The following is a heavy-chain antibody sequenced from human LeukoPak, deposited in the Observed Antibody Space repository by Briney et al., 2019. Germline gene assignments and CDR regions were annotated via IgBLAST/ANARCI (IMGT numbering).Heavy chain of an antibody. D-gene: IGHD6-19*01. CDR1: GYTFTIYA. CDR2: INTNTGNP. Sequence: ASVTVSFTASGYTFTIYAMNWVRQAPGQGLEWMGWINTNTGNPTYAQGFTGRFVFSLDTSVSTAYLQISSLKAEDTAVYYCARDLGSSGWYGKYYFDYWGQGTLVTVSS. CDR3: ARDLGSSGWYGKYYFDY. J-gene: IGHJ4*02. V-gene: IGHV7-4-1*02.